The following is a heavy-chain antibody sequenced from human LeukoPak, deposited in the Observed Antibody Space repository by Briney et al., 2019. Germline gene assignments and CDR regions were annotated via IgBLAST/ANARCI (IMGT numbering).Heavy chain of an antibody. CDR1: GFTFSSYA. CDR3: AKPKTLSYYYDSSGYYPTN. CDR2: ISYDGSNK. J-gene: IGHJ4*02. V-gene: IGHV3-30-3*02. D-gene: IGHD3-22*01. Sequence: GGSLRLSCAASGFTFSSYAMHWVRQAPGKGLEWVAVISYDGSNKYYADSVKGRFTISRDNSKNTLYLQMNSLRAEDTAVYYCAKPKTLSYYYDSSGYYPTNWGQGTLVTVSS.